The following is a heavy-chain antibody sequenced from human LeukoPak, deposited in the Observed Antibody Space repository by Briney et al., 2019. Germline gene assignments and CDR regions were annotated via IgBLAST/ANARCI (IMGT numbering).Heavy chain of an antibody. CDR2: INHSGST. V-gene: IGHV4-34*01. D-gene: IGHD2-2*01. Sequence: PSETLSLTCAVHGGSFSGYYWSWIRQPPGKGLEWIGEINHSGSTNYNPSLKSRVTISVDTSKNQFSLKLSSVTAADTAVYYCARAVGYCSSTSCLNWFDPWGQGTLVTVSS. J-gene: IGHJ5*02. CDR3: ARAVGYCSSTSCLNWFDP. CDR1: GGSFSGYY.